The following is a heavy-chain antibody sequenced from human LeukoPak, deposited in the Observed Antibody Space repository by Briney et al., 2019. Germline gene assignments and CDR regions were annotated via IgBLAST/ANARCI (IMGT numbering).Heavy chain of an antibody. J-gene: IGHJ3*02. CDR2: IYYSGST. Sequence: PSETLSLTCTVSGGSISSSSYYWGWIRQPPGKGLEWIGSIYYSGSTYYNPSLKSRVTISVDTSKNQFSLKLSSVTAADTAVYYCARGGNSYNWNLDIWGQGTMVTVSS. CDR1: GGSISSSSYY. CDR3: ARGGNSYNWNLDI. D-gene: IGHD1-7*01. V-gene: IGHV4-39*07.